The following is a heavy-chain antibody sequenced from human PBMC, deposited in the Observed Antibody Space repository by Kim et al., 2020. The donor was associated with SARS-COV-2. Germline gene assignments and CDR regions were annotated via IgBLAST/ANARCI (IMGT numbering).Heavy chain of an antibody. J-gene: IGHJ4*02. CDR2: INHSGST. D-gene: IGHD5-12*01. CDR1: GGSFSGYY. CDR3: ARVPNSGYDSYYFDY. V-gene: IGHV4-34*01. Sequence: SETLSLTCAVYGGSFSGYYWSWIRQPPGKGLEWIGEINHSGSTNYNPSLKSRVTISVDTSKNQFSLKLSSVTAADTAVYYCARVPNSGYDSYYFDYWGQGTLVTVSS.